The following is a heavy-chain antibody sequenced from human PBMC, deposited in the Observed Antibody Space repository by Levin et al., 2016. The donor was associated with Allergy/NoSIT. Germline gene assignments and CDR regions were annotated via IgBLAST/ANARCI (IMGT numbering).Heavy chain of an antibody. J-gene: IGHJ3*02. CDR2: INHSGGA. D-gene: IGHD5-24*01. CDR1: GGSLSGYY. V-gene: IGHV4-34*01. Sequence: SETLSLTCAVSGGSLSGYYWSWIRQSPGKRLERIGEINHSGGANYNPSLKSRATISVETSKSQFSLKLSSVTAADTAVYYCARRPDGFDIWGQGTMVTVSS. CDR3: ARRPDGFDI.